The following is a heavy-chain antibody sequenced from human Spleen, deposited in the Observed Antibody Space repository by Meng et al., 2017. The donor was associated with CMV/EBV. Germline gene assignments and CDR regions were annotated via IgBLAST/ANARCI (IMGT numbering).Heavy chain of an antibody. V-gene: IGHV3-53*01. CDR2: IYSGDTS. D-gene: IGHD5-12*01. Sequence: GGSLRLSCAVYGGSFSGYYWSWVRQAPGKGLEWVSMIYSGDTSHYADSLRGRFTISRDNSKNTLYLQMNSLRAEDTAVYYCARGTAVVKDLVATLFDYWGQGTLVTVSS. J-gene: IGHJ4*02. CDR1: GGSFSGYY. CDR3: ARGTAVVKDLVATLFDY.